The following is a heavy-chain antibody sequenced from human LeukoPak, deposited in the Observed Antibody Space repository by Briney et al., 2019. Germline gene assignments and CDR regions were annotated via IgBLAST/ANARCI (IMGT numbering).Heavy chain of an antibody. CDR1: GFTFDDYA. V-gene: IGHV3-9*01. Sequence: GRSLRLSCAASGFTFDDYAMHWVRQAPGKGLEWVSGISWNSGSIGYADSVKGRLTISRDNAKNSLYLQMNSLRAEDTALYYCAKDTFDYWGQGTLVTVSS. J-gene: IGHJ4*02. CDR3: AKDTFDY. CDR2: ISWNSGSI.